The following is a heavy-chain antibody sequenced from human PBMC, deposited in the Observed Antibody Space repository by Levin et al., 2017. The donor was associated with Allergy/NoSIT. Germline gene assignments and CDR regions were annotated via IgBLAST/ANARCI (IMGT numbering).Heavy chain of an antibody. Sequence: SGGSLRLSCVASGFTFSTYAMHWVRQPPGKGLEWVAVISTDGVSKDYADSVLGRVTISRDNSKSTLYLQMNSLRAEDTALYYCARAVTGNRSGAVDIWGQGTKVTVSP. CDR1: GFTFSTYA. D-gene: IGHD6-19*01. CDR3: ARAVTGNRSGAVDI. CDR2: ISTDGVSK. J-gene: IGHJ3*02. V-gene: IGHV3-30*03.